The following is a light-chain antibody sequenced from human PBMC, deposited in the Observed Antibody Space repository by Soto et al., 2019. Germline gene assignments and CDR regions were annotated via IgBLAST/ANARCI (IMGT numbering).Light chain of an antibody. CDR1: QGIRNY. CDR3: QKYNSAPRST. V-gene: IGKV1-27*01. CDR2: AAS. J-gene: IGKJ4*01. Sequence: DIQMTQSPSSLSASVGDRVTITCRASQGIRNYLAWYQQKPGKVPKLLIYAASTLQSGVPSRFSGSGSGTDLTLTISSLQPEDVATYYCQKYNSAPRSTFGGGTKVEIK.